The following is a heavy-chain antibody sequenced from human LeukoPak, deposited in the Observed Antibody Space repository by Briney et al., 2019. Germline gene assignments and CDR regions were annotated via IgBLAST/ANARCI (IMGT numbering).Heavy chain of an antibody. Sequence: PGGSLRLSCAASGFTFSSYGMHWVRQAPGKGLEWVAAISYDGSNKYYADSVKGRFTISRDNSKNTLYLQMNSLRAEDTAVYYCAKDSGGSQLYYFDYWGQGTLVTVSS. CDR1: GFTFSSYG. CDR2: ISYDGSNK. J-gene: IGHJ4*02. D-gene: IGHD1-26*01. CDR3: AKDSGGSQLYYFDY. V-gene: IGHV3-30*18.